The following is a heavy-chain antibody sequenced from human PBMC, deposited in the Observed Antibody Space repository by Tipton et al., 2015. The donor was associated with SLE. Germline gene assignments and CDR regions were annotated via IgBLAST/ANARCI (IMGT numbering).Heavy chain of an antibody. J-gene: IGHJ4*02. V-gene: IGHV3-9*01. CDR3: AKDRAQSGFWSGYYYFDY. CDR1: GFTFDDYA. CDR2: ISWNSGSI. D-gene: IGHD3-3*01. Sequence: SLRLSCAASGFTFDDYAMHWVWQAPGKGLEWVSGISWNSGSIGYADSVKGRFTISRDNAKNSLYLQMNSLRAEDTALYYCAKDRAQSGFWSGYYYFDYWGQGTLVTVSS.